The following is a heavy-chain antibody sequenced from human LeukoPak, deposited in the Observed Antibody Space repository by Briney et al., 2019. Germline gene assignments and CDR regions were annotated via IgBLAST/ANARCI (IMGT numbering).Heavy chain of an antibody. Sequence: SETLSLTCTVSGGSISSGGYYWSWIRQHPGKGLEWIGYIYYSGSTYYNPSLKSRVTISLDKSKNQFSLKLNSVTAADTAVYYCARRGVRGVIFDYWGQGTLVTVSS. J-gene: IGHJ4*02. D-gene: IGHD3-10*01. V-gene: IGHV4-31*03. CDR2: IYYSGST. CDR3: ARRGVRGVIFDY. CDR1: GGSISSGGYY.